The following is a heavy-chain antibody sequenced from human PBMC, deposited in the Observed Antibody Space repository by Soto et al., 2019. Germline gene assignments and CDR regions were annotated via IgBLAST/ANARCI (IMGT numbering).Heavy chain of an antibody. CDR1: GGSISSGGYY. V-gene: IGHV4-31*03. CDR2: IYYSGST. D-gene: IGHD3-22*01. Sequence: SETLSLTCTVSGGSISSGGYYWSWIRQHPGKGLEWIGYIYYSGSTYYNPSLKSRVSISVDTSKNQFSLKLSSVTAADTAVYYCAREAYDSSGYQIYYFDYWGQGTPVTVSS. CDR3: AREAYDSSGYQIYYFDY. J-gene: IGHJ4*02.